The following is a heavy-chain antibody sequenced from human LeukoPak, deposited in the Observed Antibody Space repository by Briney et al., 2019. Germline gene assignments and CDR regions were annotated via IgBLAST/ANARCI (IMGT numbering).Heavy chain of an antibody. V-gene: IGHV3-21*01. J-gene: IGHJ4*02. Sequence: GGSLRLSCAASGFTFSSYSMNWVRQAPGKGLEWVSSISSSSSYIYYADSVKGRFTISRDNAKNSLYLQMNSLRAEDTAVYYCARESYDRSGNYPRDFDYWGQGTLVTVSS. CDR3: ARESYDRSGNYPRDFDY. CDR2: ISSSSSYI. CDR1: GFTFSSYS. D-gene: IGHD3-22*01.